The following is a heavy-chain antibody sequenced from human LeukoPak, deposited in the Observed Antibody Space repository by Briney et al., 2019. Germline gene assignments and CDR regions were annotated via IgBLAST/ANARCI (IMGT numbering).Heavy chain of an antibody. D-gene: IGHD1-26*01. J-gene: IGHJ3*02. CDR3: ARGVVGATVVAFDI. CDR2: TIPIFGTA. Sequence: SVKVSCKASEGTFSSYAISWVRQAPGQGLEWMGGTIPIFGTANYAQKFQGRVTITADESTSTAYMELSSLRSEDTAVYYCARGVVGATVVAFDIWGQGTMVTVSS. V-gene: IGHV1-69*13. CDR1: EGTFSSYA.